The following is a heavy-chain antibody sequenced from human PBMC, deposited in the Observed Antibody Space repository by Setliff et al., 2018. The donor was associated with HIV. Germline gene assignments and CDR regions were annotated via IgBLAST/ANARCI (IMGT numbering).Heavy chain of an antibody. CDR3: ATDPGYSSTWYSESFQH. Sequence: ASVKVSCKPSGQSFTNYDIHWLRRASGQGLEWMGWMNPKSGVSGSALKFHDRLTMTRNTSISTAYMELSGLISDDTAMYYCATDPGYSSTWYSESFQHWGQGTVVTVSS. J-gene: IGHJ1*01. D-gene: IGHD6-13*01. CDR2: MNPKSGVS. V-gene: IGHV1-8*01. CDR1: GQSFTNYD.